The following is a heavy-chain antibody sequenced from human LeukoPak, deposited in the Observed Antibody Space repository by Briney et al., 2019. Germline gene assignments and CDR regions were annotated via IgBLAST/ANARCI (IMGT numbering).Heavy chain of an antibody. J-gene: IGHJ4*02. D-gene: IGHD6-19*01. CDR1: GFTFSSYA. Sequence: GSLRLSCAASGFTFSSYAMHWVRQAPGKGPEWVAVISYDGSNKYYADSVKGRFTISRDNSKNTLYLQMNSLRAEDTAVYYCARSLKETRSSGWYEGDYWGQGTLVTVSS. V-gene: IGHV3-30-3*01. CDR3: ARSLKETRSSGWYEGDY. CDR2: ISYDGSNK.